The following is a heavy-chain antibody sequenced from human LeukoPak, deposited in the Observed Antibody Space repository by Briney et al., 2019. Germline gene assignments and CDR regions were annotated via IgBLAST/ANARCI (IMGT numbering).Heavy chain of an antibody. V-gene: IGHV3-69-1*01. Sequence: GRSLRLSCAASGFTFDDYAMHWVRQAPGKGLEWVSSISSSSYIYYADSVKGRFTISRDNAKNSLYLQMNSLRAEDTAVYYCARGNATYSSSWHFDYWGRGTLVTVSS. CDR3: ARGNATYSSSWHFDY. D-gene: IGHD6-13*01. CDR2: ISSSSYI. CDR1: GFTFDDYA. J-gene: IGHJ4*02.